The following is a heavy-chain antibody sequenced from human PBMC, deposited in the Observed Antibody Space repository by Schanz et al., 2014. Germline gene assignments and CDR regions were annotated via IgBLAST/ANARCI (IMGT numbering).Heavy chain of an antibody. Sequence: QVQLQESGPRLVKPSQTLSLTCTVSGGSIDVSGYYWSWIRQQPGKALEWIGYIYHSGNTYFKPSLQRRLAMSVDTAKNQFSLSLSSATAADTAVYYCARDQGTGDLPILRPAYGMDVWGQGTTVTVSS. CDR1: GGSIDVSGYY. V-gene: IGHV4-31*03. CDR2: IYHSGNT. J-gene: IGHJ6*02. D-gene: IGHD7-27*01. CDR3: ARDQGTGDLPILRPAYGMDV.